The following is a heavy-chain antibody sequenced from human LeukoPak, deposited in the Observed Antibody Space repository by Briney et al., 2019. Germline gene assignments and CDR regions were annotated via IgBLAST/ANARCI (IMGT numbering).Heavy chain of an antibody. CDR1: GFTVSSSF. Sequence: GGSLRLSCAASGFTVSSSFMNWVRQAPGKGLEWVSGISGSGGSTYSADSVKGRFTISRDNSKKTVYLQMNSLRAEDTAVYYCAKDRGLVGSTPSNFDYWGQGTLVTVSS. V-gene: IGHV3-23*01. D-gene: IGHD1-26*01. CDR3: AKDRGLVGSTPSNFDY. CDR2: ISGSGGST. J-gene: IGHJ4*02.